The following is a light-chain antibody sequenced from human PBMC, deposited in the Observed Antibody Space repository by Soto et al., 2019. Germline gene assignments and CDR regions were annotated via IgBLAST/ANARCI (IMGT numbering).Light chain of an antibody. CDR2: DAS. CDR1: ETVSSY. CDR3: LHRMNWPLT. V-gene: IGKV3-11*01. J-gene: IGKJ5*01. Sequence: IVLTQSPVTLYLSPGDIPTLSCRASETVSSYLLWYQQKPGQDPRLLIYDASERATGIPARFSGSGSETDFTLTISSLEPEDFGVYYCLHRMNWPLTFGQGTRVEIK.